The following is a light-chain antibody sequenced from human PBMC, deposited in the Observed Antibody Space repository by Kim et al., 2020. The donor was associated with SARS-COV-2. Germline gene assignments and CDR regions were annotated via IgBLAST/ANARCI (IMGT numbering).Light chain of an antibody. Sequence: GHSITIPGSRTSSDIGDFNYVSWFQQHPGRAPKLLIYDVSGRPSGISNRYSGSTSGYTASLTISRLQAEDEADYYCSSYTTANTRLFGAGTKVTVL. V-gene: IGLV2-14*03. J-gene: IGLJ1*01. CDR1: SSDIGDFNY. CDR2: DVS. CDR3: SSYTTANTRL.